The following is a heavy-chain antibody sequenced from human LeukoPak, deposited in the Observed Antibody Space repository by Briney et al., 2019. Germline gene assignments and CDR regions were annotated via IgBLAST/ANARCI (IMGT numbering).Heavy chain of an antibody. D-gene: IGHD6-19*01. Sequence: PSETLSLTCTVSGGSISSYYWSWIRQPPGKGREWIGHIYYSGRTNDNPSLKSRVTISVDTSKNQFSLKLNSMTAADTAVYYCARVPPRSSGWYFFDYWGQGTLVTVSS. J-gene: IGHJ4*02. CDR3: ARVPPRSSGWYFFDY. CDR1: GGSISSYY. CDR2: IYYSGRT. V-gene: IGHV4-59*01.